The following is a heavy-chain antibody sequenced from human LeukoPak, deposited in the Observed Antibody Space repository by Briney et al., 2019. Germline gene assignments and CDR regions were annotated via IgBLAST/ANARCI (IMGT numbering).Heavy chain of an antibody. V-gene: IGHV3-23*01. CDR1: SGFA. Sequence: GGSLRLSCAAFSGFAMSWVRQAPGKRLEWVSAINGRGDDTYYPDSVKGRFTISRDNSNNTLYLQMNSLRADDTAVYYRAKGHRESSSFFDSWGQGIPVTVSS. CDR3: AKGHRESSSFFDS. J-gene: IGHJ4*02. CDR2: INGRGDDT.